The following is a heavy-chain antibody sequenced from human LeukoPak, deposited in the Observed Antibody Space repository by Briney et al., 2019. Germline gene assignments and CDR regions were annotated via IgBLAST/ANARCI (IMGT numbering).Heavy chain of an antibody. D-gene: IGHD2-2*01. Sequence: SETLSLTCTVSGGSISSYYWGWIRQPPGKGLEWIGSIYYSGSTYYNPSLKSRVTISVDTSKNQFSLKLSSVTAADTAVYYCARAKGASSTSWPFDYWGQGTLVTVSS. J-gene: IGHJ4*02. CDR2: IYYSGST. CDR1: GGSISSYY. V-gene: IGHV4-39*01. CDR3: ARAKGASSTSWPFDY.